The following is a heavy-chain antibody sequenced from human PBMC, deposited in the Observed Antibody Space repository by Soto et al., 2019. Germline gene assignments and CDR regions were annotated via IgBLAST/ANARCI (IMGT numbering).Heavy chain of an antibody. CDR2: ISAYNGNT. J-gene: IGHJ6*02. Sequence: QVQLVQSGAEVKKPGASVKVSCKASGYTFTSYGISWVRQAPGQGLEWMGWISAYNGNTNYAQKLQGRVTMTTDTTTSKAYMELRSLRSYETAGYYCARGSREVSWWVMDGLGQGTTVPVSS. CDR1: GYTFTSYG. V-gene: IGHV1-18*01. CDR3: ARGSREVSWWVMDG. D-gene: IGHD2-15*01.